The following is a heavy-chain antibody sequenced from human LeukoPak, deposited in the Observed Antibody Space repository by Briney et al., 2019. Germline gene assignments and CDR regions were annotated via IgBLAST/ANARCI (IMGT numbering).Heavy chain of an antibody. D-gene: IGHD1-1*01. Sequence: VASVKVSCKAFGYTFTSNYMHWVRQAPGQGPEWMGVISPSGGSTTYAQKFQGRVTLTRDMSTSTDYLELSSLRSEDTAVYYCARDTVLQLSPGLEAFDIWGQGTMVTVSS. CDR2: ISPSGGST. J-gene: IGHJ3*02. CDR3: ARDTVLQLSPGLEAFDI. V-gene: IGHV1-46*01. CDR1: GYTFTSNY.